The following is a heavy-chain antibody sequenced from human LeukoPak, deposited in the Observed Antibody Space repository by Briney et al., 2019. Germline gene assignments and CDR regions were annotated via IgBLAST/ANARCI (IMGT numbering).Heavy chain of an antibody. CDR3: AKGIYDSSGYYLDS. D-gene: IGHD3-22*01. J-gene: IGHJ4*02. V-gene: IGHV3-23*01. CDR2: IGVSGGTK. Sequence: GGSLRLSCVASGFNFSTYDLSWVRQSPGKGLEWVSIIGVSGGTKYYAESMKGRFTIYRDNSKNTVYLQMNSLRDEDTAVYFCAKGIYDSSGYYLDSWGQGTLVTVSS. CDR1: GFNFSTYD.